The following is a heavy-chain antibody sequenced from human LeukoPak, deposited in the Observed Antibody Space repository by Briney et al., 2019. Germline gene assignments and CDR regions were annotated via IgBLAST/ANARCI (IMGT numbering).Heavy chain of an antibody. Sequence: GGSLRLSCAASGFTFSSYAMHWVRQAPGKGLEWVAVISYDRSNKYYADSVKGRFTISRDNSKNTLYLQMNSLRAEDTAVYYCARPRIMITFGGVIAKTGFDYWGQGTLVTVSS. V-gene: IGHV3-30*04. CDR2: ISYDRSNK. D-gene: IGHD3-16*02. CDR3: ARPRIMITFGGVIAKTGFDY. CDR1: GFTFSSYA. J-gene: IGHJ4*02.